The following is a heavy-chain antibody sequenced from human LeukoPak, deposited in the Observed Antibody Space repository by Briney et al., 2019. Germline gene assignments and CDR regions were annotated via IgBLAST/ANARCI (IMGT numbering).Heavy chain of an antibody. CDR2: INHSGST. D-gene: IGHD5-12*01. Sequence: SETLSLTCAVYGGSFSGYYWSWIRQPPGKGLEWIGEINHSGSTNYNPPLKSRVTISVDTSKNQFSLKLSSVTAADTAVYYCARGLAGYSGYDSFDYWGQGTLVTVSS. CDR1: GGSFSGYY. CDR3: ARGLAGYSGYDSFDY. V-gene: IGHV4-34*01. J-gene: IGHJ4*02.